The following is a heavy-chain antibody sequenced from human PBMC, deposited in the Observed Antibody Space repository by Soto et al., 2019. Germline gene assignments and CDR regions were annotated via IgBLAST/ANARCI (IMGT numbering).Heavy chain of an antibody. CDR1: GGSISSYY. CDR3: AREEMATILG. CDR2: IYYSGST. Sequence: PSETLSLTCTVSGGSISSYYWSWIRQPPGKGLEWIGYIYYSGSTNYNPSLKSRVTISVDTSKNQFSLKLSSVTAADTAVYYCAREEMATILGWGQGTLVTVSS. D-gene: IGHD5-12*01. V-gene: IGHV4-59*12. J-gene: IGHJ4*02.